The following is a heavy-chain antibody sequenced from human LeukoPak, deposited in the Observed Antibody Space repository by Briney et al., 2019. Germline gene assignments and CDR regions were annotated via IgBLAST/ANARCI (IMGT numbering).Heavy chain of an antibody. CDR2: ISSSGSYI. D-gene: IGHD1-1*01. CDR3: ARDPNWNPVSVDY. V-gene: IGHV3-21*04. J-gene: IGHJ4*02. CDR1: GFTFSSYS. Sequence: PGGSLRLSCAASGFTFSSYSMNWVRQAPGKGLEWVSSISSSGSYIYYADSVKGRFTISRDNAKNSLYLQMNSLRAEDTAVYYCARDPNWNPVSVDYWGQGTLVTVSS.